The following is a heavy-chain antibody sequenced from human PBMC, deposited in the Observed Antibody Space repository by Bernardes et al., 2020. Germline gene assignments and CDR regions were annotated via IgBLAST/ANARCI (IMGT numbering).Heavy chain of an antibody. CDR3: AREFNSGWSFWHFEL. J-gene: IGHJ2*01. D-gene: IGHD6-19*01. Sequence: SETLSLTCTVSRGSLSRHYWSWIRQPPGKGLEWIAYIYSSGTNNYNPSLKSRATISIDTSKSHLSLTLSTVTAADTAIYYCAREFNSGWSFWHFELWGPGTADTVS. CDR1: RGSLSRHY. CDR2: IYSSGTN. V-gene: IGHV4-59*11.